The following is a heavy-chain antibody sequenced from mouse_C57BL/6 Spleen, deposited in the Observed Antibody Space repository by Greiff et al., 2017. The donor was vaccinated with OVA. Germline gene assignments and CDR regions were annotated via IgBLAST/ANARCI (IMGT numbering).Heavy chain of an antibody. D-gene: IGHD4-1*01. CDR1: GFTFSDYG. CDR3: ARTPGRDAMDY. Sequence: EVQLKESGGGLVKPGGSLKLSCAASGFTFSDYGMHWVRQAPEKGLEWVAYISSGSSTIYYADTVKGRFTISRDNAKNTLFLQMTSLRSEDTAMFYCARTPGRDAMDYWGQGTSVTVSS. J-gene: IGHJ4*01. CDR2: ISSGSSTI. V-gene: IGHV5-17*01.